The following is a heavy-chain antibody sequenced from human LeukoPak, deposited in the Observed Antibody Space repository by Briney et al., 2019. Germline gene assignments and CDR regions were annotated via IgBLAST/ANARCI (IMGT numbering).Heavy chain of an antibody. CDR1: GGSISSGGYY. CDR3: ASYGSGWYFDL. J-gene: IGHJ2*01. D-gene: IGHD3-10*01. Sequence: PSETLSLTCTVSGGSISSGGYYWSWIRQHPGKGLEWIGYIYDSGSTYYKPSLRSRVTISGDTSKNQFSLKVTSVSDADTAVYYCASYGSGWYFDLWGRGTLVTVFS. CDR2: IYDSGST. V-gene: IGHV4-31*03.